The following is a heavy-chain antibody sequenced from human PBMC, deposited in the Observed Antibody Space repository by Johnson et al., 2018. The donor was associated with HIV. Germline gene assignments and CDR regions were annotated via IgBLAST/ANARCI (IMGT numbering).Heavy chain of an antibody. CDR2: IRGSGGST. D-gene: IGHD7-27*01. J-gene: IGHJ3*02. V-gene: IGHV3-23*04. CDR3: AKDQASVGTGEYAFDI. Sequence: EQLVESGGGLVQPGGSLRLSCAASGFSFGTYAMSWVRQAPGKGLQWVSGIRGSGGSTYYADSVKGRFTLSRDNSKNTLYLQMNSLRAEDTAVYYCAKDQASVGTGEYAFDIWGQGTMVTVSS. CDR1: GFSFGTYA.